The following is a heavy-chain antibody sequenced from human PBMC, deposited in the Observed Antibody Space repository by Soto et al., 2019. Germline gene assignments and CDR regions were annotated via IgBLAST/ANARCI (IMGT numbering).Heavy chain of an antibody. Sequence: SGPTLVNPTQTLTLTCTFSGFSLSTSGVGVGWIRQPPGKALEWLALIYWDDDKRYSPSLKSRLTITKDTSKNQVVLTMTNMDPVDTATYYCAHRIDLPLTYYDILTGYSPQRSFDDWGQGSLVTVSS. CDR3: AHRIDLPLTYYDILTGYSPQRSFDD. D-gene: IGHD3-9*01. V-gene: IGHV2-5*02. J-gene: IGHJ4*02. CDR2: IYWDDDK. CDR1: GFSLSTSGVG.